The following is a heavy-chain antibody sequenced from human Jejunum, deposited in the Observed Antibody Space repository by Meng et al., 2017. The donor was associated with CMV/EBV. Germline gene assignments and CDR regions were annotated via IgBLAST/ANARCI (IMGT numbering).Heavy chain of an antibody. CDR1: GYSFIDYY. V-gene: IGHV1-2*02. CDR3: SSAPGDY. CDR2: INPKTGAT. D-gene: IGHD2-21*01. Sequence: KVSCKASGYSFIDYYRHCVRLAPGQGLEWMGWINPKTGATNYAQRFQGRVTMTRDTSINTVYMEVTGLKADDTAMYFCSSAPGDYWGQGTLVTVSS. J-gene: IGHJ4*02.